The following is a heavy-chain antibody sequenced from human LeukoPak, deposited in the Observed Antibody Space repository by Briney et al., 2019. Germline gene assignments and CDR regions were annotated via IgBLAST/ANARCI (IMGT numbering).Heavy chain of an antibody. CDR1: GGSFSGYY. Sequence: SETLSLTCAVYGGSFSGYYWSWIRQPPGKGLEWIGEINHSGSTNYNPSLKSRVTISVDTSKNQFSLKLSSVTAADTAVYYCARGYEQLAYWGQGTLVTVSS. V-gene: IGHV4-34*01. J-gene: IGHJ4*02. D-gene: IGHD6-13*01. CDR3: ARGYEQLAY. CDR2: INHSGST.